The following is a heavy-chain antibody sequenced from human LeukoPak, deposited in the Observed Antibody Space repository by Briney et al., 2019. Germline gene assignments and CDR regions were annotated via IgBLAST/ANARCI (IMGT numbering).Heavy chain of an antibody. CDR2: ISGDGART. V-gene: IGHV3-23*01. D-gene: IGHD3-3*01. Sequence: GGSLRLSCAASGFSFNNYVMSWVRQAPGKGLEWVSAISGDGARTYYADSVKGRFTISRDNSKNTLYLQMNSLRAEDTAVYYCARDVAIFGVVELDYWGQGTLVTVSS. J-gene: IGHJ4*02. CDR3: ARDVAIFGVVELDY. CDR1: GFSFNNYV.